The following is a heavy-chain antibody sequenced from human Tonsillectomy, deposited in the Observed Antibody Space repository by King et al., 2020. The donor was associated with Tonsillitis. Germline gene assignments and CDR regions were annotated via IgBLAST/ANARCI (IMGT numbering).Heavy chain of an antibody. CDR1: GFTFTNSE. D-gene: IGHD2-2*01. V-gene: IGHV1-58*01. CDR3: AAGESSSANWRVYYYYAMDV. CDR2: IVVGSGNT. J-gene: IGHJ6*01. Sequence: HMQLVQSGPEVRKPGTSVKVSCKASGFTFTNSEVQWVRQARGQRLEWIGWIVVGSGNTNYAQKFQERVTITRDMSTSTAYMELSSLSSEDTAVYYCAAGESSSANWRVYYYYAMDVWGQGTTVTVSS.